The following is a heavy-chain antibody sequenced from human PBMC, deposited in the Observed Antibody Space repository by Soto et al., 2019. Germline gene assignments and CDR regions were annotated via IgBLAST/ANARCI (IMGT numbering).Heavy chain of an antibody. D-gene: IGHD6-13*01. CDR1: GYTFTTYA. J-gene: IGHJ6*02. CDR2: INTVTGNT. Sequence: QVQLVQSGAEEKKPGASVKVSCKASGYTFTTYAIHWVRQAPGQRLEWMGWINTVTGNTKYSQKFQGRVAITRDTSASKAYMELSSLRSEDTTVYYCARDLKQLDGMDVWGQGTTVTVSS. V-gene: IGHV1-3*05. CDR3: ARDLKQLDGMDV.